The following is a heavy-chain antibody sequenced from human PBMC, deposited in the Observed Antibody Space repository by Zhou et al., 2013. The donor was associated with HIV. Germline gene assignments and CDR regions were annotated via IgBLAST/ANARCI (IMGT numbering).Heavy chain of an antibody. CDR2: ITYNGNT. CDR3: AKVSHWGANWYFDL. Sequence: QVQLLESGPGLVKPSETLSLTCSVSGGSVSDHYWNWIRQPPGKGLEWVGSITYNGNTNYSPSLRGRVIISVDKSKNEVSLKMTSVTAADTARYYCAKVSHWGANWYFDLWGRGFLVTVSS. CDR1: GGSVSDHY. D-gene: IGHD7-27*01. V-gene: IGHV4-59*02. J-gene: IGHJ2*01.